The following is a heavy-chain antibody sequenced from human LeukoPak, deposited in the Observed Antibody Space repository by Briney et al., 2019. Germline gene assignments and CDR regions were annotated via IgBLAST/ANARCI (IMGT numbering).Heavy chain of an antibody. Sequence: SETLSLTCAVYVESFSGHSWNWIRQPPGKGLEWIGEINHSGSTNYNPSLKSRVTISADTSKNQFSLKLSSVTAADTAVYYCARHGDCSSTSCYYDYWGQGTLVTVSS. V-gene: IGHV4-34*01. CDR2: INHSGST. D-gene: IGHD2-2*01. CDR3: ARHGDCSSTSCYYDY. CDR1: VESFSGHS. J-gene: IGHJ4*02.